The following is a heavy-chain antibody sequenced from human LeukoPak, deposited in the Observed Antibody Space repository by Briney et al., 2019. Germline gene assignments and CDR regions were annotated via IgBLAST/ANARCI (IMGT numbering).Heavy chain of an antibody. D-gene: IGHD2-15*01. CDR2: ISSSSSYI. CDR1: GFTFSSYS. Sequence: PGGSLRLSCAASGFTFSSYSMNWVRQAPGKGLEWVSSISSSSSYIYYADSVKGRFTISRDNAKNSLYLQMNSLRAEDTAVYYCARGWEFVVLITATRPQAIDYWGQGTLVTVSS. CDR3: ARGWEFVVLITATRPQAIDY. J-gene: IGHJ4*02. V-gene: IGHV3-21*01.